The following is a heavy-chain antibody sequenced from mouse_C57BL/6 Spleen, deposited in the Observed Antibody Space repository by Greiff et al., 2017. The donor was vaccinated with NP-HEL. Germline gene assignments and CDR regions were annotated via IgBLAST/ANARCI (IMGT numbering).Heavy chain of an antibody. V-gene: IGHV1-39*01. Sequence: VQLKESGPELVKPGASVKISCKASGYSFTDYNMNWVKQSNGKSLEWIGVINPNYGTTSYNQKFKGKATLTVDQSSSTAYMQLNSLTSEDSAVYYCARDTTVVARYYFDYWGQGTTLTVSS. D-gene: IGHD1-1*01. CDR3: ARDTTVVARYYFDY. CDR2: INPNYGTT. J-gene: IGHJ2*01. CDR1: GYSFTDYN.